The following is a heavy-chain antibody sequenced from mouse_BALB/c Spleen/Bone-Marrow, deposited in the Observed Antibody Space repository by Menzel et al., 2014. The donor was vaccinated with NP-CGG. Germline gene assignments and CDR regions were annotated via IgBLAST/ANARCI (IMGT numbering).Heavy chain of an antibody. CDR2: IWAGGST. CDR1: GFSLTSYG. V-gene: IGHV2-9*02. Sequence: QVQLQQSGPGLVAPSQSLSITCTVSGFSLTSYGVHWVRQPPGKGLEWPGVIWAGGSTNYNSALMSRLSISKDNSKSQVFLKMNSLQTDDTAMYYCARDHYGNYGGSFFAYWGQGTLVTVSA. D-gene: IGHD2-1*01. J-gene: IGHJ3*01. CDR3: ARDHYGNYGGSFFAY.